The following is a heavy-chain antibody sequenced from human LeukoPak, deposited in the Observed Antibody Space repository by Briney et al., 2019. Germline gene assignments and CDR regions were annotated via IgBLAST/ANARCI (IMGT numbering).Heavy chain of an antibody. V-gene: IGHV3-30*02. Sequence: GGSLRLSCAASGFTFSSYGMHWVRQAPGKGLEWVAVIWYDGSNKYYADSVKGRFTISRDNSKNTLYLQMNSLRAEDTAVYYCAKFARGSRNGLLDYWGQGTLVTVSS. CDR3: AKFARGSRNGLLDY. CDR2: IWYDGSNK. D-gene: IGHD2-8*01. J-gene: IGHJ4*02. CDR1: GFTFSSYG.